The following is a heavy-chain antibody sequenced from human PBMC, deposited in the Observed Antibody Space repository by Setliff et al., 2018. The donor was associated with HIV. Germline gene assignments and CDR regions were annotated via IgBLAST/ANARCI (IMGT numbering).Heavy chain of an antibody. D-gene: IGHD1-1*01. J-gene: IGHJ4*02. V-gene: IGHV4-61*08. Sequence: SETLSLTCTVSGASISSGAYYWSWVRQTPGKGLEWIGHIYYTGSTSYNPSFRSRVTISVDTSKNQFSLMLDSVTAADTAVYYCARNSQKGIQPLLLASWGPGTLVTVSS. CDR2: IYYTGST. CDR3: ARNSQKGIQPLLLAS. CDR1: GASISSGAYY.